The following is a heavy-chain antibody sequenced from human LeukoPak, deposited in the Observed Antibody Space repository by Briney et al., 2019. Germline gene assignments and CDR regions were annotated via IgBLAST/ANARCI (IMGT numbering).Heavy chain of an antibody. CDR2: ISGDGVSP. CDR1: GFTFNNYA. V-gene: IGHV3-23*01. Sequence: GGSLRLSCAASGFTFNNYALTWVRQTPGKGLECVSAISGDGVSPYYADSVRGRFTISRDNSKNTLYLEMNSLRAEDTAVYYCAKEAPFTSDLDYWGQGTLVTVSS. CDR3: AKEAPFTSDLDY. J-gene: IGHJ4*02.